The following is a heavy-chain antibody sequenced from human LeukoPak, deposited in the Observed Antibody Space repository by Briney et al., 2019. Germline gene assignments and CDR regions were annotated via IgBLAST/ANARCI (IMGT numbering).Heavy chain of an antibody. CDR2: TYYSGST. Sequence: SETLSLTCTVSGGSISSSSYYWGWIRQPPGKGLEWIGSTYYSGSTYYNPSLKSRVTISVDTSKNQFSLKLSSVTAADTAVYYCARGLFDYWGQGTLVTVSS. CDR3: ARGLFDY. CDR1: GGSISSSSYY. J-gene: IGHJ4*02. V-gene: IGHV4-39*01.